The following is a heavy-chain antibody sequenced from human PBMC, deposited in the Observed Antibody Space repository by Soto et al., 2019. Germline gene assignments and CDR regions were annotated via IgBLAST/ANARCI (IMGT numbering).Heavy chain of an antibody. J-gene: IGHJ4*02. D-gene: IGHD3-16*01. Sequence: GESLKISCMGSGYKVSTWHNFTSYWIAWVRQMPGEGLEWMGIIYPGDSDTRYSPSFQGQVTISADKSINSVYLQWSSLKASDSAMYYCARRAYNGLGTSDYWGQGTRVTVSS. V-gene: IGHV5-51*01. CDR1: GYKVSTWHNFTSYW. CDR2: IYPGDSDT. CDR3: ARRAYNGLGTSDY.